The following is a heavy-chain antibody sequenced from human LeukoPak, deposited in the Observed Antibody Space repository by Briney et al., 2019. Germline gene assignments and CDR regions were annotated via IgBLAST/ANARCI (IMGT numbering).Heavy chain of an antibody. CDR2: TYSGGRT. CDR1: GFSVSSNY. V-gene: IGHV3-53*01. Sequence: GGALRLSCTASGFSVSSNYMSWVRQAPGKGLEGVSVTYSGGRTYYADSVKGRFTISRDNSKNTLYLQMNSLRAEDTAVYYCARVYYGSGSLHYYYYYMDVWGKGTTVTISS. J-gene: IGHJ6*03. D-gene: IGHD3-10*01. CDR3: ARVYYGSGSLHYYYYYMDV.